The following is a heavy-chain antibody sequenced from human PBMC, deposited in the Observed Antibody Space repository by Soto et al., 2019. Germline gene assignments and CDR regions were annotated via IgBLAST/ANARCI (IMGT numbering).Heavy chain of an antibody. CDR2: INLNDGGT. D-gene: IGHD2-2*01. V-gene: IGHV1-2*02. CDR1: EYSFGDYY. CDR3: VRDAPSHQSIFDL. Sequence: ASVTVSCKTSEYSFGDYYLHWVRQAPEQGLEWMGWINLNDGGTNSPRKFQGRLTMTRDKSITTVYMELSRLRSDDTAVYFCVRDAPSHQSIFDLWGPGTLVTVSS. J-gene: IGHJ4*02.